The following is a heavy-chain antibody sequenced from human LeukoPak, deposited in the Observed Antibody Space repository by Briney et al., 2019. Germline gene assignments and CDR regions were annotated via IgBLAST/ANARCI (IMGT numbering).Heavy chain of an antibody. V-gene: IGHV4-34*01. J-gene: IGHJ3*02. Sequence: SSETLSLTCAVYGGSFSGYYWSWIRQPPGKGLEWIGEINHSGSTNYNPSLKSRVTISVDTSKNQFSLKLSSVTAADTAVYYCARLGAGYCSGGSCYLAAFDIWGQGTMVTVSS. CDR1: GGSFSGYY. D-gene: IGHD2-15*01. CDR3: ARLGAGYCSGGSCYLAAFDI. CDR2: INHSGST.